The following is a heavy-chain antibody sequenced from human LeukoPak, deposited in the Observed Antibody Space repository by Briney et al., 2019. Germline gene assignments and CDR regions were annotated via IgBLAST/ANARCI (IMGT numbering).Heavy chain of an antibody. CDR3: ARDPPRIVVVVAATNYYGMDV. CDR1: GYTFTGYY. D-gene: IGHD2-15*01. CDR2: INPNSGGT. V-gene: IGHV1-2*04. Sequence: ASVKVSCKASGYTFTGYYMHWVRQAPGQGLEWMGWINPNSGGTNYAQKFQGWVTMTTDTSTSTAYMELRSLRSDDTAVYYCARDPPRIVVVVAATNYYGMDVWGQGTTVTVSS. J-gene: IGHJ6*02.